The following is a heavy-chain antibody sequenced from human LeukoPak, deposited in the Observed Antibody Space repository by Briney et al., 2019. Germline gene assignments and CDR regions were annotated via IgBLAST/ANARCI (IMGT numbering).Heavy chain of an antibody. CDR1: GFTFSSYA. J-gene: IGHJ4*02. CDR2: ISYDGSNK. Sequence: PGRSLRLSCAASGFTFSSYAMHWVRQAPGKGLEWVAVISYDGSNKYYADSVKGRFTISRDNSKNTLYLQMNGLRAEDTAVYYCARDDYYDSSGYSLDYWGQGTLVTVSS. V-gene: IGHV3-30*04. D-gene: IGHD3-22*01. CDR3: ARDDYYDSSGYSLDY.